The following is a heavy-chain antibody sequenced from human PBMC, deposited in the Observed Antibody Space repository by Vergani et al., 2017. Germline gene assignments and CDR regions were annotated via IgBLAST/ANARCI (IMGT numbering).Heavy chain of an antibody. D-gene: IGHD6-13*01. Sequence: QVQLVQSGAEVKKPGSSVKVSCKASGGTFSSYAISWVRQAPGQGLEWMGRIIPIFGTANYAQKFQGRVTITADESTSTAYMELSSLRSEDTAVYYCARDRVVIAAGTTTISKDSWFDPWGQGTLVTVSS. V-gene: IGHV1-69*13. CDR2: IIPIFGTA. CDR1: GGTFSSYA. J-gene: IGHJ5*02. CDR3: ARDRVVIAAGTTTISKDSWFDP.